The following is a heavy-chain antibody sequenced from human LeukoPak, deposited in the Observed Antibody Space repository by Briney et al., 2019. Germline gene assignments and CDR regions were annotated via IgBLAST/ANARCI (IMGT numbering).Heavy chain of an antibody. CDR3: ARGASDFWSGYYRYYYYYMDV. CDR2: MNPNSGNT. Sequence: GASVKVSCKASGYTFTSYDINWVRQATGQGLEWMGWMNPNSGNTGYAQKFQGRVTTTRNTSISTAYMELSSLRSEDTAVYYCARGASDFWSGYYRYYYYYMDVWGKGTTVTVSS. J-gene: IGHJ6*03. CDR1: GYTFTSYD. D-gene: IGHD3-3*01. V-gene: IGHV1-8*03.